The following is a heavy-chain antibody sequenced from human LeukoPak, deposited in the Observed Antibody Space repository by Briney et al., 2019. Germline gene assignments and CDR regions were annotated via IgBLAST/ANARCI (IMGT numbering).Heavy chain of an antibody. CDR1: GFTFDDYA. CDR2: ISGDGGST. CDR3: AKGLMGSGYYNWFDP. D-gene: IGHD3-3*01. V-gene: IGHV3-43*02. Sequence: GGSLRLSCAASGFTFDDYAMHWVRQAPGKGLDWASLISGDGGSTYYADSVKGRFTISRDNSKNSLYLQMNSLRTKDTAFYYCAKGLMGSGYYNWFDPWGQGTLVIVSS. J-gene: IGHJ5*02.